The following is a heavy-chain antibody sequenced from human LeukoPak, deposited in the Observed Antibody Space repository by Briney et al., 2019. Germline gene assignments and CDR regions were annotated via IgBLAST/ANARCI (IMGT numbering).Heavy chain of an antibody. CDR2: INHSGST. CDR1: GGSFSGYY. J-gene: IGHJ4*02. D-gene: IGHD3-10*01. CDR3: ARDIYYGSGLDY. V-gene: IGHV4-34*01. Sequence: SETLSLTCAVYGGSFSGYYWSWIRQPPGKGLQWIGEINHSGSTSYNPSLQSRVTISVDTSKNQFSLKLSSVTAADTAVYYCARDIYYGSGLDYWGQGTLVTVSS.